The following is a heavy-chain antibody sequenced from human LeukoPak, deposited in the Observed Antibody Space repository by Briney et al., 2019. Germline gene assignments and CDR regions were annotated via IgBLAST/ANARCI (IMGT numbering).Heavy chain of an antibody. CDR1: GGSISSYY. J-gene: IGHJ4*02. CDR2: IYYSGST. CDR3: ASGLAVVRGVGY. V-gene: IGHV4-59*12. D-gene: IGHD3-10*01. Sequence: SETLSLTCTVSGGSISSYYWSWIRQPPGKGLEWIGYIYYSGSTNYNPSLKSRVTMSVDTSKTQFSLKLNSVTDADTAVYYCASGLAVVRGVGYWGQGTLVTVSS.